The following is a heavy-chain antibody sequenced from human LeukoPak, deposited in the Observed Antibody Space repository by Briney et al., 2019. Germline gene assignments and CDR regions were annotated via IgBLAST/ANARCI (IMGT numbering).Heavy chain of an antibody. CDR3: AKSARGYCSSSSCFGYYGMDV. Sequence: GESPKISCKASGYSFSDYWIGWVRQMRGKGLEWMGMIYPDDPDTRYSPSFQGQVTISADKSINTAFLQWSSLEASDTAMYYCAKSARGYCSSSSCFGYYGMDVWGQGTTVTVSS. V-gene: IGHV5-51*01. J-gene: IGHJ6*02. D-gene: IGHD2-2*01. CDR2: IYPDDPDT. CDR1: GYSFSDYW.